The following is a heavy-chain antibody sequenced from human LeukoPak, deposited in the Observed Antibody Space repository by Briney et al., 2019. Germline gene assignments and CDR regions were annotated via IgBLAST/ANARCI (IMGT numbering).Heavy chain of an antibody. Sequence: GGSLRLSCAASGFTFSSYSMNWVRQAPGKGLEWVSYIRSSIRTIYYADSVKGRFTISRDNAKNSLYLQMNRLRAEDTAMYYCARAPYYYDSGGYQDLWYFDYWGQGTLVTVSS. D-gene: IGHD3-22*01. V-gene: IGHV3-48*01. CDR1: GFTFSSYS. CDR3: ARAPYYYDSGGYQDLWYFDY. CDR2: IRSSIRTI. J-gene: IGHJ4*02.